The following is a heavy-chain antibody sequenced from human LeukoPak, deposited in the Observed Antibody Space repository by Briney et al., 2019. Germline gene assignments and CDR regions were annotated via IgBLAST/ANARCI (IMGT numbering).Heavy chain of an antibody. CDR3: ARKRGYSIDP. CDR2: IYYSGSH. V-gene: IGHV4-59*01. D-gene: IGHD5-18*01. CDR1: GDPIDRYH. Sequence: ASETLSLTCTVSGDPIDRYHWSWMRQPPGKGLEWLGYIYYSGSHKQNPPLKSRATISIDTSKNQFSLKLSSVTAADTAVYYCARKRGYSIDPWGQGTLVTVSS. J-gene: IGHJ5*02.